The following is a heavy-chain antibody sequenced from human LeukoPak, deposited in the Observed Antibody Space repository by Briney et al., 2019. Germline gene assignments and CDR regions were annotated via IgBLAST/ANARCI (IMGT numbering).Heavy chain of an antibody. J-gene: IGHJ4*02. Sequence: EASVKVSCXASGYTFTGYYMHWVRQAHGQGLEWMGRINPNSGGTNYAQKFQGRVTMTRDTSISTAYMELSRLRSDDTAVYYCARDSLRAAAADYHFPSWGQGTLVTVSS. D-gene: IGHD6-13*01. CDR3: ARDSLRAAAADYHFPS. V-gene: IGHV1-2*06. CDR1: GYTFTGYY. CDR2: INPNSGGT.